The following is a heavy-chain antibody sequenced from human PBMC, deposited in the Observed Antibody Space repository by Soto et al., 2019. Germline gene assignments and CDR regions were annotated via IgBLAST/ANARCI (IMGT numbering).Heavy chain of an antibody. V-gene: IGHV4-59*01. D-gene: IGHD4-17*01. J-gene: IGHJ4*02. CDR3: ARISNDYGGNWVFDY. CDR1: GGSISNYY. CDR2: VHYSGRA. Sequence: SETLSLTCTVSGGSISNYYWIWIRQPPGKGLDWIGYVHYSGRATYNPSFKSRVSISVDTSKNQFSVNMSSVTAADTAVYYCARISNDYGGNWVFDYWGQATLVIVSS.